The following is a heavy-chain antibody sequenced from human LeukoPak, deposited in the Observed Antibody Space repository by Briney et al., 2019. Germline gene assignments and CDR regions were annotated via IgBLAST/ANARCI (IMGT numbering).Heavy chain of an antibody. J-gene: IGHJ4*02. CDR2: IRFDGSNK. Sequence: GGSLRLSCTASGFTFSTYGMHWVRQAPGKGLEWVAFIRFDGSNKYYADSVKGRFTISRDNSKNTLYLQMNSLRAEDTAVYYCANVGYCSSTSCYDSYWGQGTLVTVSS. V-gene: IGHV3-30*02. CDR1: GFTFSTYG. D-gene: IGHD2-2*01. CDR3: ANVGYCSSTSCYDSY.